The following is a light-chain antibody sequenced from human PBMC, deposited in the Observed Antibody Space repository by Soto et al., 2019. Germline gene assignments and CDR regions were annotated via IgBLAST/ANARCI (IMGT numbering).Light chain of an antibody. Sequence: EIVMTQSPATLSVSPGERATLSCRASQSVSSNLAWYQQKPGQAPRLLIYGASTRATGIPARFSGTGSETDFTLTISGLQSEDSAAYFCQQYNNWPYSFGQGTRLEIK. CDR2: GAS. V-gene: IGKV3-15*01. CDR1: QSVSSN. CDR3: QQYNNWPYS. J-gene: IGKJ5*01.